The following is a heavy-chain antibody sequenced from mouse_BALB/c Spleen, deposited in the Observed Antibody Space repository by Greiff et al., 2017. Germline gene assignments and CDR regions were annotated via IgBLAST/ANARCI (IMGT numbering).Heavy chain of an antibody. Sequence: VQLQESGPGLVAPSQSLSITCTVSGFSLTSYGVHWVRQSPGKGLEWLGVIWSGGSTDYNAAFISRLSISKDNSKSQVFFKMNSLQANDTAIYYCARKKDLLGFAYWGQGTLVTVSA. CDR1: GFSLTSYG. D-gene: IGHD2-10*01. CDR2: IWSGGST. CDR3: ARKKDLLGFAY. V-gene: IGHV2-2*02. J-gene: IGHJ3*01.